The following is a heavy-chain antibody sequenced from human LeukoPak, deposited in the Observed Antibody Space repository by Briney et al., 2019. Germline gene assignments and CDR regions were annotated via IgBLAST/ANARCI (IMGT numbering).Heavy chain of an antibody. CDR1: GYTFTSYA. CDR3: ARGLGSGWSTLDF. CDR2: VNSNDGGT. Sequence: ASVKVSCKASGYTFTSYAMHWVRQAPGHRLEWMGWVNSNDGGTNYAQKFQGRVTMTREKSITTAYMELSGLTSADTAVCYCARGLGSGWSTLDFWGQGTLLTVSS. D-gene: IGHD6-19*01. V-gene: IGHV1-2*02. J-gene: IGHJ4*02.